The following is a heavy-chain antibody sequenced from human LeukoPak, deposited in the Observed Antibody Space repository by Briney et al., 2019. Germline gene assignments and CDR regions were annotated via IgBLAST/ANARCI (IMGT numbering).Heavy chain of an antibody. J-gene: IGHJ4*02. CDR2: ISSGTSTI. CDR3: AKDLLSGSYTYYFDY. CDR1: GLTFSTYE. Sequence: PGGSLRLSCAASGLTFSTYEMNWVRQAPGKGLEWVSYISSGTSTIHYADSVKGRFTISRDNSKNTLYLQMNSLRAEDTAVYYCAKDLLSGSYTYYFDYWGQGTLVTVSS. V-gene: IGHV3-48*01. D-gene: IGHD1-26*01.